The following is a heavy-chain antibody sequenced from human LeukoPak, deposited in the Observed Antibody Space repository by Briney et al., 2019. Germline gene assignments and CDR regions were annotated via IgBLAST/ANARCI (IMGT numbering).Heavy chain of an antibody. V-gene: IGHV1-18*01. CDR3: ARTYYDFWSGYYYDY. CDR2: ISAYNGNT. Sequence: GASVKVSCKASGYTVTSYGISWVRQAPGQGLEWMGWISAYNGNTNYAQKLQGRVTMTTDTSTSTAYMELRSLRSDDTAVYYCARTYYDFWSGYYYDYWGQGTLVTVSS. J-gene: IGHJ4*02. D-gene: IGHD3-3*01. CDR1: GYTVTSYG.